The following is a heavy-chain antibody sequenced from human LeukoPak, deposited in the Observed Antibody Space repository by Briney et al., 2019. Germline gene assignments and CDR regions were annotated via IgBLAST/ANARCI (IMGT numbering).Heavy chain of an antibody. CDR3: ARDQAVAGTSHFDY. Sequence: SETLSLTCAVNGGSFSGYYWSWIRQPPGKGLEWIGEINHSGSTNYNPSLKSRVTISVDTSKNQFSLKLSSVTAADTAVYYCARDQAVAGTSHFDYWGQGTLVTVSS. D-gene: IGHD6-19*01. CDR2: INHSGST. CDR1: GGSFSGYY. J-gene: IGHJ4*02. V-gene: IGHV4-34*01.